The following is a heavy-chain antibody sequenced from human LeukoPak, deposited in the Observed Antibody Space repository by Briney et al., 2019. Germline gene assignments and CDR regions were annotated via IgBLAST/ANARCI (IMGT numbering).Heavy chain of an antibody. V-gene: IGHV3-21*01. J-gene: IGHJ3*02. Sequence: PGGSLRLSCAASGFTFSSYSMNWVRQAPGKGLEWASFIDTSAAYIYYGDSMRGRFTISRDNAKNSLCLQMNGLRAEDTAVYYCARGRSITLLRGVAMSDGFDIWGQGTMVTVSS. CDR2: IDTSAAYI. CDR3: ARGRSITLLRGVAMSDGFDI. CDR1: GFTFSSYS. D-gene: IGHD3-10*01.